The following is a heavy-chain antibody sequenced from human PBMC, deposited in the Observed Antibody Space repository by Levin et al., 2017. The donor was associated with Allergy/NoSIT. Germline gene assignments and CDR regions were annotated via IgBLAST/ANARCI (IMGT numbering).Heavy chain of an antibody. CDR3: ARSLFHPDY. CDR1: GFTFSDYY. V-gene: IGHV3-72*01. Sequence: GESLKISCVVSGFTFSDYYMDWVRQAPGKGLEWVGRSRNKADHYTTEYAASVKGRFTISRDDSKNSLYLQMNSLKIEDSAVYHCARSLFHPDYWGQGSLVTVSS. CDR2: SRNKADHYTT. J-gene: IGHJ4*02.